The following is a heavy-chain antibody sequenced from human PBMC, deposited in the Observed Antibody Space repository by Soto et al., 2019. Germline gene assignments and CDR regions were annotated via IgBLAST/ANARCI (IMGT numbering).Heavy chain of an antibody. D-gene: IGHD3-10*01. CDR2: INTNIFGT. J-gene: IGHJ4*02. CDR1: GYTFTGYY. Sequence: SVKVSCKTSGYTFTGYYMHWVRQAPGQGLEWMGLINTNIFGTNYAQKFKGRVTMTRDTSISTAYMELSRMRSDDTAVYYCARLSLTGFGELSXWGQGTLVTVSX. CDR3: ARLSLTGFGELSX. V-gene: IGHV1-2*02.